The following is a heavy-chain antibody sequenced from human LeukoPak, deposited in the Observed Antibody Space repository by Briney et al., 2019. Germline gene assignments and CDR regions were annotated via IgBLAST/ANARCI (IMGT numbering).Heavy chain of an antibody. CDR1: GFTFSDYY. CDR2: ISTSGSTI. CDR3: ARSHMGSPYYYYYYYMDV. D-gene: IGHD3-16*01. J-gene: IGHJ6*03. Sequence: GGSLRLSCAASGFTFSDYYMTWIRQAPGKGLEWVSYISTSGSTIYYADSVKGRFTISRDNAKNSLYLQMNSLRAEDTAVYYCARSHMGSPYYYYYYYMDVWGKGTTVTVSS. V-gene: IGHV3-11*04.